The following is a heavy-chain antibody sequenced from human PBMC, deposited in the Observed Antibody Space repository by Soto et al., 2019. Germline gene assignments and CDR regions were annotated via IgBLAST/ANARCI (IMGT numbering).Heavy chain of an antibody. D-gene: IGHD3-3*01. CDR3: ARDRYYDFWSGYSRWFDP. CDR2: ISAYNGNT. V-gene: IGHV1-18*01. J-gene: IGHJ5*02. Sequence: ASVKVSCKASGYTFTSYGISWVRQAPGQGLEWMGWISAYNGNTNYAQKLQGRVTMTTDTSTSTAYMELRSLRSGDTAVYYCARDRYYDFWSGYSRWFDPWGQGTLVTVSS. CDR1: GYTFTSYG.